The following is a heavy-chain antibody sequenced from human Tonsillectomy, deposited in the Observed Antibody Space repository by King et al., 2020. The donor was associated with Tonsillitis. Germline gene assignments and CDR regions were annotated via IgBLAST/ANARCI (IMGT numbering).Heavy chain of an antibody. D-gene: IGHD1-26*01. V-gene: IGHV3-7*01. Sequence: VQLVESGGGLVQPGGSLRLSFAVSGFTSSNYWMSWVRQAPGEGLEWVANIKEDGSDKYYVDSVKGRVTISRDNAKNSLYLQMNSLRAEDTAVYYCARDPGSDAFDIWGQGTLVSVSS. CDR2: IKEDGSDK. J-gene: IGHJ3*02. CDR3: ARDPGSDAFDI. CDR1: GFTSSNYW.